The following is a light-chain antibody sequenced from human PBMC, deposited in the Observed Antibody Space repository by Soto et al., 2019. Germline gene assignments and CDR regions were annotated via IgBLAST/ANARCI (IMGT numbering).Light chain of an antibody. V-gene: IGKV4-1*01. CDR3: QQYYSTPWT. CDR1: QSVLYSSNNKNN. J-gene: IGKJ1*01. CDR2: WAS. Sequence: DIVMTQCPDSLAVSLGERATINCKSSQSVLYSSNNKNNLAWYQQKPGQPPKLLIYWASSRESGVPVRFSGSGSGTDFTLAISSLQAEDVAIYYCQQYYSTPWTFGQGTKVEIK.